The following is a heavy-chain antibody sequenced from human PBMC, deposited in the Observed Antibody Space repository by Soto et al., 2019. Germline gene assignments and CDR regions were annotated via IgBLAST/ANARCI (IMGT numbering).Heavy chain of an antibody. V-gene: IGHV3-30*18. CDR3: AKEASYDSSGYYLDY. CDR2: ISYDGSNK. Sequence: QVQLVESGGGVVQPGRSLRLSCAASGFTFSSYGMHWVRQAPGKGLEWVAVISYDGSNKYYADSVKGRFTISRDNSKNTLYLQMNSLRAEDTAVYYRAKEASYDSSGYYLDYWGQGTLVTVSS. J-gene: IGHJ4*02. D-gene: IGHD3-22*01. CDR1: GFTFSSYG.